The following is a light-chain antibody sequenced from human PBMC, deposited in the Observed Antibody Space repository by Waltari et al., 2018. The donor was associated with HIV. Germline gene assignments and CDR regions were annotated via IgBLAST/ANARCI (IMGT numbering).Light chain of an antibody. CDR2: GAS. CDR1: QSFSNTN. V-gene: IGKV3-15*01. CDR3: QQYNNWPPT. Sequence: EIVMTQSPATLSVSPGERATLSCRASQSFSNTNLAWYQQKPGQAPRLLIHGASTRATGIPARFSGSGSGTEFTLTISSLQSEDSAIYYCQQYNNWPPTFGQGARLEIQ. J-gene: IGKJ2*01.